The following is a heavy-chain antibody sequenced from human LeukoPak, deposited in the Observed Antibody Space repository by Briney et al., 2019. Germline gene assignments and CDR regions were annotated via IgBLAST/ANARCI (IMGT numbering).Heavy chain of an antibody. J-gene: IGHJ3*02. CDR2: IFPSGGEI. Sequence: GGSLRLSCAASGFTFSTFAMIWVRQPPGKGLEWVSSIFPSGGEIHYADSVKGRFTISRDNAKNTLYLQMNSLRAEDTAVYYCARGGLLLRAFDIWGEGTMVTVSS. V-gene: IGHV3-23*01. CDR3: ARGGLLLRAFDI. CDR1: GFTFSTFA. D-gene: IGHD3-10*01.